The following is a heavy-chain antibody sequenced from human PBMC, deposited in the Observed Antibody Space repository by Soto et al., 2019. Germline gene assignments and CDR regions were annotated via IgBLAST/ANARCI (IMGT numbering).Heavy chain of an antibody. J-gene: IGHJ6*03. CDR2: MNPNSGNT. CDR1: GYTFTSYD. Sequence: ASVKVSCKASGYTFTSYDINWVRQATGQGLEWMGWMNPNSGNTGYAQKFQGRVTMTRNTSISTAYMELSSLRSEDTAVYYCARGRNAYDFWIGYYASIYYYNYMDVWGKGTTVTVSS. V-gene: IGHV1-8*01. CDR3: ARGRNAYDFWIGYYASIYYYNYMDV. D-gene: IGHD3-3*01.